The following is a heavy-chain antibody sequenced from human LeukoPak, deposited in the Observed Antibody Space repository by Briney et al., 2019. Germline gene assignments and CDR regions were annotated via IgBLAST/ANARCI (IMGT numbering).Heavy chain of an antibody. D-gene: IGHD3-22*01. J-gene: IGHJ2*01. CDR3: ATVYYDSSGYYQPYWYFDL. V-gene: IGHV1-24*01. Sequence: GASVKVSCKVSGYTLTELSMHWVRQAPGKGLEWMGGFDPEDGETIYAQKFQGRVTMTEDTSTDTAYMELSSLRSEDTAVYYCATVYYDSSGYYQPYWYFDLWSRGTLVTVSS. CDR2: FDPEDGET. CDR1: GYTLTELS.